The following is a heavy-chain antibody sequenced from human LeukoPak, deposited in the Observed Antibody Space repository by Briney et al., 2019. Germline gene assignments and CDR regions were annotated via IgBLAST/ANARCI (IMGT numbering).Heavy chain of an antibody. CDR2: INPNSGGT. CDR3: ARISYAGGPPRGMDV. J-gene: IGHJ6*02. D-gene: IGHD2-8*01. V-gene: IGHV1-2*02. Sequence: GASVKVSCKASGYTFTSYYMHWVRQAPGQGLEWVGWINPNSGGTNYAQKFQGRVTMTRDTSISTAYMELSRLRSDDTAVYYCARISYAGGPPRGMDVWGQGTTVTVSS. CDR1: GYTFTSYY.